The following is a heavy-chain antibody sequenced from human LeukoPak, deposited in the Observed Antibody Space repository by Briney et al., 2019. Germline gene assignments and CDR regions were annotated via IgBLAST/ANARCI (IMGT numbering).Heavy chain of an antibody. Sequence: PGRSLRLSCAASAFTFSSYAMHWVRQAPGKGLEWVAVISYDGSNKYYADSVKGRFTISRGNSKNTLYLQMNSLRAEDTAVYYCARRGYSSGWYGNDAFDIWGQGTMVTASS. D-gene: IGHD6-19*01. J-gene: IGHJ3*02. CDR3: ARRGYSSGWYGNDAFDI. CDR1: AFTFSSYA. CDR2: ISYDGSNK. V-gene: IGHV3-30*04.